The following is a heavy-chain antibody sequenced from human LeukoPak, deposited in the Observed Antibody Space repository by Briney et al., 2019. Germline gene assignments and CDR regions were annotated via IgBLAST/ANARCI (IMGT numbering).Heavy chain of an antibody. CDR2: IYYSGST. J-gene: IGHJ4*02. V-gene: IGHV4-59*08. CDR1: GGSISSYY. Sequence: SETLSLTCTVSGGSISSYYWSWIRQPPGKGLEWIGYIYYSGSTNYNPSLKSRVTISIDTSKNQFSLKLSSVTAADTAVYYCARLPLRSHFNYWGQGTLVTVSS. CDR3: ARLPLRSHFNY.